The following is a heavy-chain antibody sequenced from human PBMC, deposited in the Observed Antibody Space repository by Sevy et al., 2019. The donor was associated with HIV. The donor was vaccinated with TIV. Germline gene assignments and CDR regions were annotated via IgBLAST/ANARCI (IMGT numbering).Heavy chain of an antibody. CDR2: FDPEDGET. V-gene: IGHV1-24*01. J-gene: IGHJ4*02. CDR1: GYTLIEFS. D-gene: IGHD2-15*01. CDR3: ATGLPGEYVDCSSCYSDYFAY. Sequence: ASVKVSCKVSGYTLIEFSTHWVRQAPGKGLEWMGGFDPEDGETIYAQRFQGRVTMTEDTSTDTAYMELSSLRSEDTAVYYCATGLPGEYVDCSSCYSDYFAYWGQGTLVTVSS.